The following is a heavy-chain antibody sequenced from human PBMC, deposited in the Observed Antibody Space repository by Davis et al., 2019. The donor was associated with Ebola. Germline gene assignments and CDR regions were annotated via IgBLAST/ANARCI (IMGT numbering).Heavy chain of an antibody. D-gene: IGHD1-14*01. CDR3: ARFRSRNYYYYGMDV. CDR2: IYPGDSDT. J-gene: IGHJ6*02. Sequence: GESLKISCKGSGYSFTSYWIGWVRQMPGKGLEWMGIIYPGDSDTRYSPSFQGKVTISADKSISTAYLQWSSLKASDTAMYYCARFRSRNYYYYGMDVWGQGTTVTVSS. CDR1: GYSFTSYW. V-gene: IGHV5-51*01.